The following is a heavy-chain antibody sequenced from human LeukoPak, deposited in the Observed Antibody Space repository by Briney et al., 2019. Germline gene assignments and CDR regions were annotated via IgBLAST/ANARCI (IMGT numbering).Heavy chain of an antibody. D-gene: IGHD2-2*01. CDR1: GYTFTNYG. V-gene: IGHV1-18*01. Sequence: ASVKVSCKTSGYTFTNYGISWVRQAPGQGLEWKGWSSAYNGNADYAQNLQGRVTMTTDTSTSTAYMELRSLTSDDSAVYYCARVGEYCTSASCHDFWGQGTLVTVSS. J-gene: IGHJ4*02. CDR2: SSAYNGNA. CDR3: ARVGEYCTSASCHDF.